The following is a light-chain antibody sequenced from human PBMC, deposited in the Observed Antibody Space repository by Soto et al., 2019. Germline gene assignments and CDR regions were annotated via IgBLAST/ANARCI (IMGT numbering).Light chain of an antibody. CDR3: QQRSSWPT. Sequence: PQTPAGLSVSPGERFTLSCRAGQGVTTNFAWYQQKSGQSPXXLIYDASNRATGIPARFSGCGSGTDFTLTISSLEPEDFAVYDCQQRSSWPTFAQGTRLEIK. V-gene: IGKV3D-11*01. J-gene: IGKJ5*01. CDR2: DAS. CDR1: QGVTTN.